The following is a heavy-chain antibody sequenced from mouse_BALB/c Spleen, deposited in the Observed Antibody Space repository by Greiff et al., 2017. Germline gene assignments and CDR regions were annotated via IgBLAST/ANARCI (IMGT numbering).Heavy chain of an antibody. CDR1: GDSITSGY. CDR3: ARCGNYSCWYFDV. J-gene: IGHJ1*01. Sequence: EVQRVESGPSLVKPSQTLSLTCSVTGDSITSGYWNWIRKFPGNKLEYMGYISYSGSTYYNPSLKSRISITRDTSKNQYYLQLNSVTTEDTATYYCARCGNYSCWYFDVWGAGTTVTVSS. D-gene: IGHD2-1*01. CDR2: ISYSGST. V-gene: IGHV3-8*02.